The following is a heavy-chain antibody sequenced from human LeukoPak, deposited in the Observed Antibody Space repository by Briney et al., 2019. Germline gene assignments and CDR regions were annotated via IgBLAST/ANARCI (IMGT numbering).Heavy chain of an antibody. CDR3: ARGWPGDAFDI. J-gene: IGHJ3*02. D-gene: IGHD2-15*01. CDR1: GGSISSYY. CDR2: IYYSGST. Sequence: SETLSLTCTVSGGSISSYYWSWVRQPPGKGLEWIGYIYYSGSTNYNPSLKSRVTISVDTSKNQFSLKLSSVTAADTAVYYCARGWPGDAFDIWGQGTMVTVSS. V-gene: IGHV4-59*01.